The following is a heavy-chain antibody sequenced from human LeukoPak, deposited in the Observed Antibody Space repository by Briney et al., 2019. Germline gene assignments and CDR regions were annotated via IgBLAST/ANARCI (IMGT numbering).Heavy chain of an antibody. Sequence: SVKVSCKASGGTFSSYAISWVRQAPGQGLEWMGRIIPIFGTANYAQKFQGRVTITADESTSTAYMELSSLRSEDTAVYYCARDPGFYGGNSFVFYYWGQGTLVTVSS. CDR3: ARDPGFYGGNSFVFYY. J-gene: IGHJ4*02. CDR1: GGTFSSYA. D-gene: IGHD4-23*01. CDR2: IIPIFGTA. V-gene: IGHV1-69*15.